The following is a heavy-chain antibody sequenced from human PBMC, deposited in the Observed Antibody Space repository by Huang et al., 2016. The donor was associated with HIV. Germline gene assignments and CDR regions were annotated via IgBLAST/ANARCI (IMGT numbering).Heavy chain of an antibody. CDR3: ARGGPVGYFNL. D-gene: IGHD2-15*01. CDR2: MSGSGSSI. V-gene: IGHV3-21*01. J-gene: IGHJ4*03. Sequence: EVQLEESGGALVKPGGSLRLSCAATGFLFTTFTMHWVRQGPGKVLEWGSSMSGSGSSIYYADAVKGRFTIARDNTKKALYLQMSSLSVDDTAFYFCARGGPVGYFNLWGHGTLVSVSS. CDR1: GFLFTTFT.